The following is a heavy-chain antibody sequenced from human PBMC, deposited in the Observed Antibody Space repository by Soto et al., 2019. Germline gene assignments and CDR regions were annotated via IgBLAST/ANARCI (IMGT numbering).Heavy chain of an antibody. J-gene: IGHJ5*02. CDR2: IYPGDSDT. V-gene: IGHV5-51*01. D-gene: IGHD6-13*01. Sequence: PGESLKISCTVSGYRFTRYWIGWVRQMPGKGLEWMGIIYPGDSDTRYSPSFQGQVTISADKSISTAYLQWSSLKALDTAMYYCARHVRRSIAAAVHPWGQGTLVTVSS. CDR3: ARHVRRSIAAAVHP. CDR1: GYRFTRYW.